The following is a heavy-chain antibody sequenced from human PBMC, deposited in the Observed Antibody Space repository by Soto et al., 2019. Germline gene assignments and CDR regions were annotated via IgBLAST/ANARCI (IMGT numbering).Heavy chain of an antibody. D-gene: IGHD1-20*01. CDR2: IIPVYGNT. CDR3: ARGTGNWNDPGGTYYYYYGMDV. Sequence: GASVKVSCKASGYTFTSYAMHWVRQAPGQRLEWMGWIIPVYGNTNYSQKFQGRVTITADKSTSTAYMELSSLRSEDTAVYYCARGTGNWNDPGGTYYYYYGMDVWGQGTTVTVSS. CDR1: GYTFTSYA. J-gene: IGHJ6*02. V-gene: IGHV1-3*01.